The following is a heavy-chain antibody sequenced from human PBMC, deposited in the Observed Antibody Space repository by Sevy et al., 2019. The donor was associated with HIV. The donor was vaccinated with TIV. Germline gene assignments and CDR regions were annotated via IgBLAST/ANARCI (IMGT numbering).Heavy chain of an antibody. CDR3: ARDLASYYDSSGFDAFDI. Sequence: GGSLRLSCAASGFTFSSYSMNWVRQAPGKGLEWVSSISSSSSYIYYADSVKGRFTISRDNAKNSLYLQMNSLRAEDTAVYYCARDLASYYDSSGFDAFDIWGQGTMVTVSS. CDR2: ISSSSSYI. V-gene: IGHV3-21*01. J-gene: IGHJ3*02. CDR1: GFTFSSYS. D-gene: IGHD3-22*01.